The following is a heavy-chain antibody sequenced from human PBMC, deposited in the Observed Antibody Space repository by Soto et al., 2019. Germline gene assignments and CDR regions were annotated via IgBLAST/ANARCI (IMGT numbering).Heavy chain of an antibody. Sequence: SETLSLTCTVSGGSISSSSYYWGWIRQPPGKGLEWIGSIYYSGSTYYNPSLKSRVTISVDTSKNQFSLKLSSVTAADTAVYYCARHGAGDFWSGYYFLATFDYWGQGTLVTVS. CDR2: IYYSGST. D-gene: IGHD3-3*01. V-gene: IGHV4-39*01. CDR3: ARHGAGDFWSGYYFLATFDY. J-gene: IGHJ4*02. CDR1: GGSISSSSYY.